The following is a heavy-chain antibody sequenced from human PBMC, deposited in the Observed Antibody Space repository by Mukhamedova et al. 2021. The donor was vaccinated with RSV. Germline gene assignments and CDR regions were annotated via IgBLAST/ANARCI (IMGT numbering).Heavy chain of an antibody. CDR3: ASESMIAEGDYFDY. V-gene: IGHV1-69*04. Sequence: QWYQRRVTITADKSTSTAYMELSSLRSEDTAVYYCASESMIAEGDYFDYWGQGTLVTVSS. J-gene: IGHJ4*02. D-gene: IGHD3-22*01.